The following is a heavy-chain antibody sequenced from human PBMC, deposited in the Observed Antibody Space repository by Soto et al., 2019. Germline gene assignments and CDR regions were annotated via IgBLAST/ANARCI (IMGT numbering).Heavy chain of an antibody. Sequence: SETLSLTCTVSGGSISSGGYYWSWIRQHPGKGLEWIGYIYYSGSTYYNPSLKSRVTISVDTSKNQFSLKLSSVTAADTAVYYCARDIGEWLTPHFDYWGQGTLVTVSS. J-gene: IGHJ4*02. CDR3: ARDIGEWLTPHFDY. CDR2: IYYSGST. CDR1: GGSISSGGYY. D-gene: IGHD6-19*01. V-gene: IGHV4-31*03.